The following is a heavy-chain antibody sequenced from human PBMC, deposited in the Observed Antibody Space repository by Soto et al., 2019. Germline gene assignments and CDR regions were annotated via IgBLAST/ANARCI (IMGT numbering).Heavy chain of an antibody. Sequence: ASVKVSCKASGYTFTSYYMHWVRQAPGQGLEWMEKINPSGGSTSYEQKFQGKVTMTRDTSTSTVYMEQNSLKYDDTAVYYCARVGNDYGFDYWGQGTLVTV. V-gene: IGHV1-46*01. CDR3: ARVGNDYGFDY. J-gene: IGHJ4*02. CDR1: GYTFTSYY. D-gene: IGHD3-16*01. CDR2: INPSGGST.